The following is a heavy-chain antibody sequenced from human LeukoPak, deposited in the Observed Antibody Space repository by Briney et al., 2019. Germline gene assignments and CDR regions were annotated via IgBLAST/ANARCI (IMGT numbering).Heavy chain of an antibody. J-gene: IGHJ5*02. Sequence: SETLSLTCTVSGGSISSYYWSWIRQPPGKGLEWIGYIYYSGSTNYNPSLKSRVTISVDTSKNQFSLELSSVTAADTAVYYCARFKAWFDPWGQGTLVTVSS. CDR2: IYYSGST. CDR3: ARFKAWFDP. V-gene: IGHV4-59*01. CDR1: GGSISSYY.